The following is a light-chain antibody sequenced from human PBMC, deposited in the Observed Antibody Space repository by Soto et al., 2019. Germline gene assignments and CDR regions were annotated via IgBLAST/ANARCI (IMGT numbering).Light chain of an antibody. CDR1: QGVSSSY. CDR3: QQRYNWPIT. V-gene: IGKV3D-20*02. Sequence: EIVLTQSPGKMSLSPGSRATLSCRASQGVSSSYLAWYQQKPGQAPRLLIYADSNRATGIPARFSGSGSGRDFTLTISSLEPEDFSVYYCQQRYNWPITFGQGTRLEIK. J-gene: IGKJ5*01. CDR2: ADS.